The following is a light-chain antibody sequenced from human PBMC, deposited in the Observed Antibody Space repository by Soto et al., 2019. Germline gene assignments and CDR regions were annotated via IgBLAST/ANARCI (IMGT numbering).Light chain of an antibody. J-gene: IGKJ2*02. Sequence: EVVLTQSPDTLSLAPVETATLSCMASQSVDRYVAWYQQKVGQAPRLLIYDAYSRATGVGARFTGSGYATDFSLTITSLETEDFAVYYCQQRGKWPSTFGPGTKVDIK. CDR2: DAY. CDR1: QSVDRY. CDR3: QQRGKWPST. V-gene: IGKV3-11*01.